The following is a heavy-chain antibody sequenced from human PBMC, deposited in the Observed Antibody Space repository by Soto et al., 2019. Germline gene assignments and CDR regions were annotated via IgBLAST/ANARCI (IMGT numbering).Heavy chain of an antibody. CDR2: IYYSGST. J-gene: IGHJ6*03. D-gene: IGHD4-17*01. V-gene: IGHV4-39*01. Sequence: SETLSVTWTVSGGSISSSSYCWSRISQPPGKGLEWIGSIYYSGSTYYNPSLKSRVTISVDTSKNQFSLKLSSVTAADTAVYYCARQYTTVTTLDYYYMDVWGKGTTVTVSS. CDR1: GGSISSSSYC. CDR3: ARQYTTVTTLDYYYMDV.